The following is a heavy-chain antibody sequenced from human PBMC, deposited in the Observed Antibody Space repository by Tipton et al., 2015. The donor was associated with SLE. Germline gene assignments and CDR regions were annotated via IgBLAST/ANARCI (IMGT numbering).Heavy chain of an antibody. J-gene: IGHJ6*03. Sequence: TLSLTCTVSGGSISSGDYYWSWIRQPPGKGLEWIGYIYYSGSTYYNPSLKSRVTISVDTSKNQFSLKLSSVTAADTAVYYCARGSGGQELWFGSYYYYYYMDVWGKGTTVTVSS. CDR1: GGSISSGDYY. CDR2: IYYSGST. CDR3: ARGSGGQELWFGSYYYYYYMDV. D-gene: IGHD3-10*01. V-gene: IGHV4-30-4*01.